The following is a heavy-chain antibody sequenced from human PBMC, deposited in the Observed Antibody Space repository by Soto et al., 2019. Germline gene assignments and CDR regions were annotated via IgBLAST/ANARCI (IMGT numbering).Heavy chain of an antibody. Sequence: SETLSLTCVYSGGSISSGGYSWSWIRQPPGKGLEWIGYIYHGGSTSYNPSLKRRVSISVDRSKNQFSLRLTSVTAADTAAYYCARSGYSFGSYWYFDLWGRGTLVTVSS. J-gene: IGHJ2*01. V-gene: IGHV4-30-2*01. CDR2: IYHGGST. D-gene: IGHD5-18*01. CDR1: GGSISSGGYS. CDR3: ARSGYSFGSYWYFDL.